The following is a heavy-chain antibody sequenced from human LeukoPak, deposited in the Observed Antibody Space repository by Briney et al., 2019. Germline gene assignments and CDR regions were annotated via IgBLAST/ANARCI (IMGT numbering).Heavy chain of an antibody. V-gene: IGHV4-30-4*08. CDR3: VRGLTGYSYFFDY. CDR2: VYYDGST. Sequence: PSQTLSLTCTVSGDSFSGANYYWTWVRQPPGKGLEWIGYVYYDGSTYYHPSLQSRLAISVDTSKNQFSLNLTSVTAADTAVYYCVRGLTGYSYFFDYWGQGALVTVSS. J-gene: IGHJ4*02. D-gene: IGHD1-20*01. CDR1: GDSFSGANYY.